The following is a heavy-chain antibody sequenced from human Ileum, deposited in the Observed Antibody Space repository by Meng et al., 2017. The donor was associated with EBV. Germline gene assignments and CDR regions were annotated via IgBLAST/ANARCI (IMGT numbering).Heavy chain of an antibody. J-gene: IGHJ4*02. CDR3: ARSRGVLTQPFDY. CDR1: GFTFSIYD. D-gene: IGHD3-10*01. Sequence: VKLWDSGGGLVQPGGSLRLSCVASGFTFSIYDMHWVRQAAGKGLEWVSGIGTHGDTYYPGSVKGRFTISREDAKNSLFLQMNSLRPGDTAVYFCARSRGVLTQPFDYWGQGILVTVSS. V-gene: IGHV3-13*01. CDR2: IGTHGDT.